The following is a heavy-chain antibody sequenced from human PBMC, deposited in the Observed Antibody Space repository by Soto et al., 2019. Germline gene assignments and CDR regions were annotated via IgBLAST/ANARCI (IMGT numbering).Heavy chain of an antibody. V-gene: IGHV4-39*01. CDR3: ERNRASNWFEP. CDR2: IYYSGST. D-gene: IGHD5-12*01. CDR1: VFSISSISYY. Sequence: PSETLSLTCIFSVFSISSISYYWCFIRQPPGKGLEWIGSIYYSGSTYYNPSLKSRVNISVDTSKNQFSLKLSSVTAADTAVFYCERNRASNWFEPWGKGTMVNVSS. J-gene: IGHJ5*02.